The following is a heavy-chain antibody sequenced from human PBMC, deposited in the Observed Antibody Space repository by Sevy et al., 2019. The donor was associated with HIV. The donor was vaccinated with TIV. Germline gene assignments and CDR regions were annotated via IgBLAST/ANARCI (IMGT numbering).Heavy chain of an antibody. V-gene: IGHV4-34*01. CDR3: AREPPPFMITFGGVTRGGFDP. CDR1: GGSFSGYY. J-gene: IGHJ5*02. Sequence: SETLSLTCAVYGGSFSGYYWSWIRQPPGKGLEWIGEINHSGSTNYNPSLKSRVTISVDTSKNQFSLKLRSVTAADTAVYYCAREPPPFMITFGGVTRGGFDPWGQGTLVTVSS. CDR2: INHSGST. D-gene: IGHD3-16*01.